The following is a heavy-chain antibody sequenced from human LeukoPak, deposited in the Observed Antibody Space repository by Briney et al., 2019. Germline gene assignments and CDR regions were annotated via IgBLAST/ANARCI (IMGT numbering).Heavy chain of an antibody. D-gene: IGHD4-17*01. J-gene: IGHJ4*02. CDR1: GGTFSSYA. CDR3: ARDGYGDFHYFDY. Sequence: SVKVSCKASGGTFSSYAISWVRQTPGQGLEWMGGIIPIFGTANYAQKFQGRVTITADESTSTAYMELSSLRSEDTAVYYCARDGYGDFHYFDYWGQGTLVTVSS. V-gene: IGHV1-69*13. CDR2: IIPIFGTA.